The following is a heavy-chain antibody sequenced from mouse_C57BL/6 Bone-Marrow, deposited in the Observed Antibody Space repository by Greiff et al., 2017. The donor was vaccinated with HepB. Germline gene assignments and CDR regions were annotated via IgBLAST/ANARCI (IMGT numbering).Heavy chain of an antibody. D-gene: IGHD2-2*01. J-gene: IGHJ2*01. CDR3: AIYGYDGPRAMDY. Sequence: VQLQQSGPVLVKPGASVKMSCKASGYTFTDYYMNWVKQSHGKSLEWIGVINPYNGGTSSNQKFKGKATLTVDKSSSTAYMELNSLTSEDSAVYYCAIYGYDGPRAMDYWGQGTTLTVSS. CDR2: INPYNGGT. CDR1: GYTFTDYY. V-gene: IGHV1-19*01.